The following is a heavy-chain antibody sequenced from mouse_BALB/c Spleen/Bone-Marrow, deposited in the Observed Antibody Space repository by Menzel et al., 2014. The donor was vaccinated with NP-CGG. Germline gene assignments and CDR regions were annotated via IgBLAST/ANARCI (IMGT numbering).Heavy chain of an antibody. D-gene: IGHD1-1*01. CDR1: GFTFSSYT. V-gene: IGHV5-9*03. CDR2: ISSGGGNT. J-gene: IGHJ4*01. Sequence: EVKLMESGGGLVKPGGSLKLSCAASGFTFSSYTMSWVRQTPEKRLEWVATISSGGGNTYYPDSVKGRFTISRDNAKNNLYLQMGSLRSEDTALYYCARYPSYYYGYAMDYWGQGTSVTVSS. CDR3: ARYPSYYYGYAMDY.